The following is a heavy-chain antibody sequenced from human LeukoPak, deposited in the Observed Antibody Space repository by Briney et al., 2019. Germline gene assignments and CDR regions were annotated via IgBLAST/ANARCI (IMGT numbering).Heavy chain of an antibody. CDR2: INPNSGGT. V-gene: IGHV1-2*02. D-gene: IGHD4-17*01. CDR1: GYTFTGYY. J-gene: IGHJ3*02. Sequence: GASVKVSCKASGYTFTGYYMHWVRQAPGQGLEWMGWINPNSGGTNYAQKFQGRVTMTRDTSISTAYMELSRLRSDDTAVYYCARGYGDYGNDAFDIWGQGTMVTVAS. CDR3: ARGYGDYGNDAFDI.